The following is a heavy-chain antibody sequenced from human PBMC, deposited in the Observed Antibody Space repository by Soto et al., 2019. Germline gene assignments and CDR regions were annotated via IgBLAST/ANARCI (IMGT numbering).Heavy chain of an antibody. V-gene: IGHV1-2*02. J-gene: IGHJ6*02. CDR1: GYTFTAYY. Sequence: QVQLVQSGAEVKEPGDSVRVSCEASGYTFTAYYIHWVRQAPGQGHEWMGWINKFGDTTYAQDFQGRVSMTRDMSISTVYVELSRLTSGDTAIYYCARNMDYYYGPGSGNGHGFWGQGTTVTV. CDR2: INKFGDT. CDR3: ARNMDYYYGPGSGNGHGF. D-gene: IGHD3-10*01.